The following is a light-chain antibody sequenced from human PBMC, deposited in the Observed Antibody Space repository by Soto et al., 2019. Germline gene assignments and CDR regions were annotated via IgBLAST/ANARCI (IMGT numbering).Light chain of an antibody. Sequence: DIQMTQSPSTLSASVGDRVTITCRASQSVSMWLAWYQQKPGKAPKLLIYKASTLESGVPSRFSGSGSGTEFTLTISSLQPDDFATYYCHQYNSYSTWTFGQGTKVEIK. J-gene: IGKJ1*01. CDR1: QSVSMW. CDR3: HQYNSYSTWT. CDR2: KAS. V-gene: IGKV1-5*03.